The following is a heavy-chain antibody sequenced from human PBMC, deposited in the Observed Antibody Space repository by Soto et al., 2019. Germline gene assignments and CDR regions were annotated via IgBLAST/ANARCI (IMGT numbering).Heavy chain of an antibody. J-gene: IGHJ3*02. V-gene: IGHV3-30*18. D-gene: IGHD4-17*01. CDR2: ISYDGSNK. CDR3: AKYGESDAFDI. CDR1: GFTFSSYA. Sequence: GGSLRLSCAASGFTFSSYAMHWVRQAPGKGLEWVAVISYDGSNKYYADSVKGRFTISRDNSKNTLYLQMNSLRAEDTAVYYCAKYGESDAFDIWGQGTVVTVSS.